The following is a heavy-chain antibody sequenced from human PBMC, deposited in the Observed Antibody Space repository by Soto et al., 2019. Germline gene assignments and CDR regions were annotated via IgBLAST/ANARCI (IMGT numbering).Heavy chain of an antibody. CDR3: AREDGSGSYYHFDN. D-gene: IGHD3-10*01. CDR2: IRIYNGNT. CDR1: GYTFTSYG. Sequence: GASVKVSCKASGYTFTSYGISWVRQAPGQGLEWMGGIRIYNGNTNYAQNLQGRVTMTRDTSTSTAYMEMRSLTSDDTAVYYCAREDGSGSYYHFDNWGQGTLVTV. V-gene: IGHV1-18*01. J-gene: IGHJ4*02.